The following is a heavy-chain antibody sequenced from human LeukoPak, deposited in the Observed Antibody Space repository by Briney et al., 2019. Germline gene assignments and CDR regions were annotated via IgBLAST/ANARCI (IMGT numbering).Heavy chain of an antibody. D-gene: IGHD4-17*01. Sequence: GGSLRLSCAASGFTFSSYSMNWVRQAPGKGLEWVSSISSSSYIYYADSVKGRFTISRDNAKNSLYLQMNSLRAEDTAVYYCARDYGDYVIDYWGQGTLVTVSS. CDR3: ARDYGDYVIDY. J-gene: IGHJ4*02. CDR1: GFTFSSYS. V-gene: IGHV3-21*01. CDR2: ISSSSYI.